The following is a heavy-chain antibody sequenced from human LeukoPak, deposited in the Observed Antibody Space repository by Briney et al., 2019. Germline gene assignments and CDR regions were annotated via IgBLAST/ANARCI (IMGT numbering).Heavy chain of an antibody. Sequence: ASVTVSCKASGYTFTDYYFHWVRQAPGQGLEWMGWINPNSGGTNYAQKFQGRVTMTRDTSISTAYMELSRLRSDDTAVYYCARGERGYSYGLPGGYWGQGTLVTVSS. V-gene: IGHV1-2*02. D-gene: IGHD5-18*01. J-gene: IGHJ4*02. CDR1: GYTFTDYY. CDR3: ARGERGYSYGLPGGY. CDR2: INPNSGGT.